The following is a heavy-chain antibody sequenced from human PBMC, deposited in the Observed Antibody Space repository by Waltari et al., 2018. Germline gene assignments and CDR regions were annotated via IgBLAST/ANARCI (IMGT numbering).Heavy chain of an antibody. CDR3: ARVLYSSGWYTKGAFDY. V-gene: IGHV4-34*01. CDR2: INHSGST. Sequence: QVQLQQWGAGLLKPSATLSLTCAVYGGSFSGYYWSWIRQPPGKGLEWIGEINHSGSTNYNPSLKSRVTISVDTSKNQFSLKLSSVTAADTAVYYCARVLYSSGWYTKGAFDYWGQGTLVTVSS. CDR1: GGSFSGYY. D-gene: IGHD6-19*01. J-gene: IGHJ4*02.